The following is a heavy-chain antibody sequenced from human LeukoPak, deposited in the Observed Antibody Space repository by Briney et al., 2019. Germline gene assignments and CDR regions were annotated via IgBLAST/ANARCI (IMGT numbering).Heavy chain of an antibody. D-gene: IGHD1-26*01. Sequence: GGSLRLSCAASGFTVSRNYMSWVRQAPGKGLEWVSVIYIGGSTNYAHSVKGRFTISRDNSRTALHLQMNSLRAEDAAVFHWARGLRDSERDYYYGMDVWGQGTTVTVSS. J-gene: IGHJ6*02. CDR3: ARGLRDSERDYYYGMDV. CDR2: IYIGGST. V-gene: IGHV3-53*01. CDR1: GFTVSRNY.